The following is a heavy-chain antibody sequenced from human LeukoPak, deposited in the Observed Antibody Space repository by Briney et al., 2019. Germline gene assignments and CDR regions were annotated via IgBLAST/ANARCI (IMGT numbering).Heavy chain of an antibody. J-gene: IGHJ5*02. Sequence: GGSLRLSCAASGFTFSSYAMSWVRLAPGKGLEWVSAISGSGGSTYYADSVKGRFTISRDNSKNTLYLQMNSLRAEDTAVYYCAKDRRGSFWFDPWGQGTLVTVSS. CDR1: GFTFSSYA. V-gene: IGHV3-23*01. CDR2: ISGSGGST. CDR3: AKDRRGSFWFDP.